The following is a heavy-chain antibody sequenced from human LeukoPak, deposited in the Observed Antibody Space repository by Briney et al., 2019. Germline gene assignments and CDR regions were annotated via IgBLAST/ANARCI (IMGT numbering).Heavy chain of an antibody. Sequence: GGSLRLSCAASGFTFSSYAMSWVRRAPGKGLEWVSAISGSGGSTYYADSVKGRFTISRDNSKNTLYLQMNSLRAEDTAVYYCAKDQSYDQEYSSSWTFDYWGQGTLVTVSS. V-gene: IGHV3-23*01. CDR3: AKDQSYDQEYSSSWTFDY. CDR2: ISGSGGST. CDR1: GFTFSSYA. J-gene: IGHJ4*02. D-gene: IGHD6-13*01.